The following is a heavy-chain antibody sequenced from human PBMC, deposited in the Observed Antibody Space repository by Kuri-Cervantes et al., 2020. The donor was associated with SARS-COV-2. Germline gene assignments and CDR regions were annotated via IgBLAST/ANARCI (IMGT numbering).Heavy chain of an antibody. CDR3: AREGYCNATTCNANWFDP. D-gene: IGHD2-15*01. Sequence: LSLTCAASGFTLSSHTMNWVRQAPGKGLEWVSSISSSSSYIFYADSVKGRFTISRDNAKNSLSLQMNSLRAEDTAVYYCAREGYCNATTCNANWFDPWGQGTLVTVSS. CDR1: GFTLSSHT. CDR2: ISSSSSYI. V-gene: IGHV3-21*01. J-gene: IGHJ5*02.